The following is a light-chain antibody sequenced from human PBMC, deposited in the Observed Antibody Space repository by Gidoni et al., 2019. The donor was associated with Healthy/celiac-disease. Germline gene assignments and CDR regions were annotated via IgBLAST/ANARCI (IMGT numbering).Light chain of an antibody. V-gene: IGKV1-39*01. CDR2: AAS. CDR1: QSISSY. CDR3: QQSYSTLRT. J-gene: IGKJ1*01. Sequence: DIQMTQSPSSLSASVGDRVTITCRASQSISSYLNWYQQKPGKAPKLLIYAASSLQSGVPSRFSGSGSGTDFTLTISSLQPGDFATYYCQQSYSTLRTFXQXTKVEIK.